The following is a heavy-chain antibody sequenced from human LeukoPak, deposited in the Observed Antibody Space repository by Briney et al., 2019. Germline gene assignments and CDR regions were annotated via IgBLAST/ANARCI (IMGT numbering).Heavy chain of an antibody. V-gene: IGHV1-18*04. CDR2: ISAYNGNT. CDR1: GYTFTGYY. D-gene: IGHD3-10*01. CDR3: ARQYYGSGTYYFDY. Sequence: ASVKVSCKASGYTFTGYYMHWVRQAPGQGLEWMGWISAYNGNTNYAQKLQGRVTMTTDTSTSTAYMELRSLRSDDTAVYYCARQYYGSGTYYFDYWGQGTLVTVSS. J-gene: IGHJ4*02.